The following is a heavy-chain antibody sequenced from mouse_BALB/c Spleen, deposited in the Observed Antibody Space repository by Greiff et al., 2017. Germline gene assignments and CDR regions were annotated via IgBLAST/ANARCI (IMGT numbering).Heavy chain of an antibody. CDR1: GFTFSSFG. CDR2: ISSGSSTI. Sequence: EVQGVESGGGLVQPGGSRKLSCAASGFTFSSFGMHWVRQAPEKGLEWVAYISSGSSTIYYADTVKGRFTISRDNPKNTLFLQMTSLRSEDTAMYYCARRGGNPRYYYAMDYWGQGTSVTVSS. CDR3: ARRGGNPRYYYAMDY. J-gene: IGHJ4*01. D-gene: IGHD2-1*01. V-gene: IGHV5-17*02.